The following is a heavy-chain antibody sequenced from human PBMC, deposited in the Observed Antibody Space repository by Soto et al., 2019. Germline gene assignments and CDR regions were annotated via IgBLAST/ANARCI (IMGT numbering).Heavy chain of an antibody. CDR2: LYDVDGS. V-gene: IGHV3-53*01. Sequence: DVQLVESGGGLIQPGESLRLSCAAFGLTISGKKYVAWVRQAPGKGLEWVSALYDVDGSFYADSVTGRFTTSSDSSKTTVYLQINYLRPDDTAVYYCATWHEREHAFDVWGQGTTVTISS. CDR1: GLTISGKKY. D-gene: IGHD1-1*01. CDR3: ATWHEREHAFDV. J-gene: IGHJ3*01.